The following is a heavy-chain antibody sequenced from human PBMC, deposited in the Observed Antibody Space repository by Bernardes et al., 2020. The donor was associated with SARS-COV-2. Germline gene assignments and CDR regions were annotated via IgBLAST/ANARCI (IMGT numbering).Heavy chain of an antibody. CDR3: ARHGGWGGSEWDVLMVYVDEGAAAGKSYFDY. CDR1: GGSISSSSYY. Sequence: SETLSLTCTVSGGSISSSSYYWGWIRQPPGKGLEWIGSIYYSGSTYYNPSLKSRVTISVDTSKTQFSLKLSSVTAADTAVYYCARHGGWGGSEWDVLMVYVDEGAAAGKSYFDYWGQRNLVTVFS. D-gene: IGHD2-8*01. J-gene: IGHJ4*02. V-gene: IGHV4-39*01. CDR2: IYYSGST.